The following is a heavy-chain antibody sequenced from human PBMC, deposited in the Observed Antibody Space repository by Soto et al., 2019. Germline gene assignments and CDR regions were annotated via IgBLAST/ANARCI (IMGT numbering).Heavy chain of an antibody. Sequence: RSVTCTVSGAPISGFYWSWIRKSAGKGLEGIGRIYATGTTDYNPSLKSRVMMSVDTSPKQFSLTFRSVTAADTAVYYCVRDGTKTLRDGFDPWGQGTSVTVSS. CDR1: GAPISGFY. CDR3: VRDGTKTLRDGFDP. J-gene: IGHJ5*02. V-gene: IGHV4-4*07. D-gene: IGHD1-1*01. CDR2: IYATGTT.